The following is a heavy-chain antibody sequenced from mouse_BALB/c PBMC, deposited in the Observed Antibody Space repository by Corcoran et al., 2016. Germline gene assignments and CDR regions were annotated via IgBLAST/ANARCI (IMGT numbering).Heavy chain of an antibody. J-gene: IGHJ4*01. D-gene: IGHD1-1*01. CDR3: ARWGTVVSTLSYATDY. Sequence: EVQLQQSGPELVKPGASMKISCKASGYSFTGYTMNWVKQSHGKNLEWIGLINPYNGGTSYNQKFKGKATLTVDKSSSTAYMELLSLTSEDYAVYYCARWGTVVSTLSYATDYWGQGTPVTVSS. CDR2: INPYNGGT. CDR1: GYSFTGYT. V-gene: IGHV1-18*01.